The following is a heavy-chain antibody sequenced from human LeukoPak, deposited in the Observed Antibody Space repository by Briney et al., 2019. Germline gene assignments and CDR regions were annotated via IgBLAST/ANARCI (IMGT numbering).Heavy chain of an antibody. D-gene: IGHD1-7*01. V-gene: IGHV1-69*05. Sequence: GASVKVSCKASGGTFSSYAISWVRQAPGQGLEWMGGIIPIFGTANYAQKFQGRVTITTDESTSTAYMELSSLRFEDTAVYYCASSITGTTGFSFAAYYYYMDVWGKGTTVTVSS. CDR3: ASSITGTTGFSFAAYYYYMDV. J-gene: IGHJ6*03. CDR2: IIPIFGTA. CDR1: GGTFSSYA.